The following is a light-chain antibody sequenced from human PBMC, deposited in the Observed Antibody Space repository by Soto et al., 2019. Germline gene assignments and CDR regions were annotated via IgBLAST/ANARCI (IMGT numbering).Light chain of an antibody. J-gene: IGKJ2*01. CDR2: AAS. Sequence: DIKMTQSPSSLSASVGDRVTITCRASQSISSYLNWYQQKPGKAPKLLIYAASSLQSGVPSRFSGRGSGTDFTLTISSLQPEDFATYYCQQSYSTRYTFGQGTKLEIK. CDR1: QSISSY. CDR3: QQSYSTRYT. V-gene: IGKV1-39*01.